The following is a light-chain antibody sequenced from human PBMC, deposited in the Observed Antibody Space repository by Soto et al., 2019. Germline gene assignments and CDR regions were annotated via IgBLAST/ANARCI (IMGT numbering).Light chain of an antibody. J-gene: IGKJ3*01. CDR2: AAS. Sequence: EIVLTQSPATLSLSPGERATLSCRASQSGSNYLAWYQQKPGQAPRLLIYAASNRATGIPARFSGSGSRTDFTLTISSLEPEDFAVYYCQHRSNRPFTFGPGTKVDIK. CDR3: QHRSNRPFT. V-gene: IGKV3-11*01. CDR1: QSGSNY.